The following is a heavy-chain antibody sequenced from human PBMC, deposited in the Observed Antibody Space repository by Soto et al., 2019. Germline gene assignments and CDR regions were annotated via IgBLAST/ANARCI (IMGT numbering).Heavy chain of an antibody. Sequence: SETLSLTCAVYSGSFSSYYWSWIRQPPGKGLEWIGEINHRGSTNYNASLKSRVTISVDTSKNQFSLKLSSVTAADTAVYYCARLPLSGSYYNYWGQGALVTVSS. J-gene: IGHJ4*02. CDR3: ARLPLSGSYYNY. V-gene: IGHV4-34*01. CDR1: SGSFSSYY. CDR2: INHRGST. D-gene: IGHD1-26*01.